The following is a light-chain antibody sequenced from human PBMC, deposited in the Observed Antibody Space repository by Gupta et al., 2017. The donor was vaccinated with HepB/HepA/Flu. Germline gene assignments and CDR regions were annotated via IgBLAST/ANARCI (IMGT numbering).Light chain of an antibody. CDR1: QSISNW. J-gene: IGKJ1*01. Sequence: DIQMTQSPSTPSASVGDRVTITCRASQSISNWLAWYQQKAGKAPKLLIYKASSLESGVPSRFSGSGSGTEFTLTISSLQPDDFATYYCQQYNSQGTFGQGTKVEIK. V-gene: IGKV1-5*03. CDR2: KAS. CDR3: QQYNSQGT.